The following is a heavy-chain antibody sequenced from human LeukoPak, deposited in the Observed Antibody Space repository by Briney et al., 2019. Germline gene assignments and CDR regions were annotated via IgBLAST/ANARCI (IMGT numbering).Heavy chain of an antibody. CDR2: IGTRGDGI. D-gene: IGHD7-27*01. CDR3: TKDQDFRLGSMDF. J-gene: IGHJ4*02. Sequence: GGSLRLSCVASDFTFSSYTMIWVRQAPGKALEWVSVIGTRGDGIHYADSVKGRFTISRDDSKNTLYLQMNSLRAEDTAVYYCTKDQDFRLGSMDFWGQGTLVTVSS. CDR1: DFTFSSYT. V-gene: IGHV3-23*01.